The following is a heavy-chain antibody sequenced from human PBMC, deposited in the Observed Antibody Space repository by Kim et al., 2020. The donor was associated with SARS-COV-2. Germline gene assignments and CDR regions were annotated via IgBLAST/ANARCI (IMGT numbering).Heavy chain of an antibody. Sequence: SETLSLTCTVSGGSISSYYWSWIRQPAGKGLEWIGRIYTSGSTNYNPSLKSRVTMSVDTSKNQFSLKLSSVTAADTAVYYCARGSPFPWGSYRYTQEPAFDYWGQGTLVTVS. CDR1: GGSISSYY. J-gene: IGHJ4*02. CDR3: ARGSPFPWGSYRYTQEPAFDY. CDR2: IYTSGST. V-gene: IGHV4-4*07. D-gene: IGHD3-16*02.